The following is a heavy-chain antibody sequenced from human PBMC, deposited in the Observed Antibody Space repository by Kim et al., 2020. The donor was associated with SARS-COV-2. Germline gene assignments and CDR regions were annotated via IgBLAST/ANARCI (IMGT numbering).Heavy chain of an antibody. CDR3: ARVGRYCSGGSCSHPRHYYYYMDG. Sequence: SETLSLTCAAYGGSFSGYYWSWIRQPPGKGLEWIGEINHSGSTNYNPSLKSRVTISVDTSKNQFSLKLSSVTAADTAVYYCARVGRYCSGGSCSHPRHYYYYMDGWGQGTTVTVSS. D-gene: IGHD2-15*01. CDR1: GGSFSGYY. J-gene: IGHJ6*03. CDR2: INHSGST. V-gene: IGHV4-34*01.